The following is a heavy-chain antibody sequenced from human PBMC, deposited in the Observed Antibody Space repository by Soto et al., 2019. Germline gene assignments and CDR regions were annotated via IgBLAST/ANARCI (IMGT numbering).Heavy chain of an antibody. CDR2: ISAGGGST. CDR3: AKGHRAEYSQIFEA. CDR1: GFTFTNYA. J-gene: IGHJ1*01. D-gene: IGHD5-12*01. Sequence: EVQMLESGGGLVQPGGSLRVSCVGSGFTFTNYATSWVRQTPGNGLEWVSTISAGGGSTHYADSVRGGFTISRDNSKNTMYLQMNSLRAEDTAVYFCAKGHRAEYSQIFEAWGQGTLVTVSA. V-gene: IGHV3-23*01.